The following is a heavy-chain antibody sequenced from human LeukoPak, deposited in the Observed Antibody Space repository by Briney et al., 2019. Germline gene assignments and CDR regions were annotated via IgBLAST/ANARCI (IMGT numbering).Heavy chain of an antibody. Sequence: ASVKVSCKASGYTFTGCYMHWVRQAPGQGLEWMGWINPNSGSTNYAQKFQGRVTMTRDTSISTAYMELSRLRSDDTAVYYCARDSGYDSHYGMDVWGQGTTVTVSS. V-gene: IGHV1-2*02. CDR1: GYTFTGCY. D-gene: IGHD5-12*01. J-gene: IGHJ6*02. CDR2: INPNSGST. CDR3: ARDSGYDSHYGMDV.